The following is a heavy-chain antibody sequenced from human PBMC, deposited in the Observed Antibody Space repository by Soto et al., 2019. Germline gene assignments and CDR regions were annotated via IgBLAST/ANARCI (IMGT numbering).Heavy chain of an antibody. CDR2: INPGNGNT. CDR1: GYTLASYA. CDR3: ARVPRYNWNYAVDY. J-gene: IGHJ4*01. Sequence: ASVKVSCKASGYTLASYAIHWVCQAPGQRLEWMGWINPGNGNTRYSQKFQGRVTISRDTSASTAYMEMSSLRFEDTAVYYCARVPRYNWNYAVDYWGHGTLVTVSS. D-gene: IGHD1-7*01. V-gene: IGHV1-3*01.